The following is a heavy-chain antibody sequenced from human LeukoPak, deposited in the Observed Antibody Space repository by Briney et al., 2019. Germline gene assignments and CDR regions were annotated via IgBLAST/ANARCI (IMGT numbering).Heavy chain of an antibody. J-gene: IGHJ6*03. CDR1: GFTFSRFG. D-gene: IGHD3-10*01. CDR2: IRNDGGKK. CDR3: AKDYPSVSASLYYQNYYMDV. V-gene: IGHV3-30*02. Sequence: PGGTLRLSCAASGFTFSRFGMHWVRQAPGKGLEWVAFIRNDGGKKYYADSVKGRFTISRDNSKNTLYLQMNSLRGEDTAVYYCAKDYPSVSASLYYQNYYMDVWGKGTTVTISS.